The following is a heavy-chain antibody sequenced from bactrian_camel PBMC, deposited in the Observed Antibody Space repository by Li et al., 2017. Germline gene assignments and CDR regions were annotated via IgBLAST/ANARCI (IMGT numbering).Heavy chain of an antibody. V-gene: IGHV3S40*01. CDR1: GFTFSSYD. CDR2: INSGGGST. Sequence: VQLVESGGGSASVGGSLRLSCAASGFTFSSYDMTWVRQAPGKGLEWVSAINSGGGSTYYADSVKGRFTISQDNAKNTLYLQMNSLKSEDTALYYCVRGNSAWHFTDSGPGTQVTVS. CDR3: VRGNSAWHFTD. D-gene: IGHD2*01. J-gene: IGHJ4*01.